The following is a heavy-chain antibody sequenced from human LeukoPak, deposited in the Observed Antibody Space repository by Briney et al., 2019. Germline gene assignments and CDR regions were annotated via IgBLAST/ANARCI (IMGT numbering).Heavy chain of an antibody. D-gene: IGHD3-10*01. V-gene: IGHV4-39*07. CDR3: ARGQPYYYGSGSSASPPDY. J-gene: IGHJ4*02. CDR2: IYYSGST. Sequence: SETLSLTCTVSGGSISSSSYYWSWIRQPPGKGLEWIGSIYYSGSTYYNPSLKSRVTISVDTSKNQFSLKLSSVTAADTAVYYCARGQPYYYGSGSSASPPDYWGQGTLVTVSS. CDR1: GGSISSSSYY.